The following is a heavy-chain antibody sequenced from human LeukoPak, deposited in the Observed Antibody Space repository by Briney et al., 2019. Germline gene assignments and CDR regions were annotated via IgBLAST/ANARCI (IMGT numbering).Heavy chain of an antibody. V-gene: IGHV3-23*01. D-gene: IGHD6-6*01. CDR2: ISGGGGST. J-gene: IGHJ4*02. Sequence: GGSLRLSCAASGFNFANHAMSWVRQTPGKGLEWVSAISGGGGSTYYADSVKGRFTISRDNSKNTLYLQTNSLRAEDTAVYYCAKDLDSSSSAPDYWGQGTLVTVSS. CDR1: GFNFANHA. CDR3: AKDLDSSSSAPDY.